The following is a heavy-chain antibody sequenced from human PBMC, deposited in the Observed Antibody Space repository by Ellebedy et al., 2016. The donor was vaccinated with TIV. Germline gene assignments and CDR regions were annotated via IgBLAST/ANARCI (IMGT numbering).Heavy chain of an antibody. CDR2: IYSGGST. D-gene: IGHD6-6*01. V-gene: IGHV3-53*01. CDR1: GFIVRDNY. J-gene: IGHJ6*02. Sequence: GGSLRLSCAASGFIVRDNYMSWVRQAPGKGLEWVSVIYSGGSTYFAGSVKGRVTISRDNSKNTLYLEMNSLRAEDTAVYYCARVLGRSSGYGMDVWGQGTTVTVSS. CDR3: ARVLGRSSGYGMDV.